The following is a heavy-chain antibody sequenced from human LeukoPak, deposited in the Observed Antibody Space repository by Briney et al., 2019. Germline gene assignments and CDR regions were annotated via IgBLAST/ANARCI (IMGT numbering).Heavy chain of an antibody. CDR1: GDSMSSSDSS. Sequence: PSETLSLTCAVSGDSMSSSDSSWAWVRQPPGKGLEWIGSIYYSGTTYYKASLKGRLTISVDTSQNHFSLKLTSVTAADTAVYFCARLKRISIFGVIITPFDPWGQGTLVSVSS. V-gene: IGHV4-39*02. J-gene: IGHJ5*02. CDR2: IYYSGTT. CDR3: ARLKRISIFGVIITPFDP. D-gene: IGHD3-3*01.